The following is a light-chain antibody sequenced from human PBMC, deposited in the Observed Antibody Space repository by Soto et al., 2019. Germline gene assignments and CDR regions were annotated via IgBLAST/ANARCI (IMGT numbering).Light chain of an antibody. J-gene: IGKJ1*01. V-gene: IGKV3-20*01. CDR2: GAS. CDR3: QQYSSSPYWT. CDR1: QSISSSY. Sequence: EIVLTQSPGTLSLSPGERATLSCRASQSISSSYLAWYQQKPGQTPRLLIYGASSRATGIPDRFSGSGSGTDFTLTISGLEPEDFAVYYCQQYSSSPYWTFGQGTKVEIK.